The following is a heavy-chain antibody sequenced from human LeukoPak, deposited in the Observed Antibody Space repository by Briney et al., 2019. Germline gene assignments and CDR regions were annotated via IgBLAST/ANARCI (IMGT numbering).Heavy chain of an antibody. D-gene: IGHD3-10*01. Sequence: NPGGSLRLSCAASGFIFSSYSMNWVRQAPGKGLEWVSSISSSSSYIYYADSVKGRFTISRDNAKNSLYLQMNSLRAEDTAVYYCARDGSWTSPYYYGFAGMDVWGRGTTVTVSS. CDR1: GFIFSSYS. CDR2: ISSSSSYI. CDR3: ARDGSWTSPYYYGFAGMDV. J-gene: IGHJ6*02. V-gene: IGHV3-21*04.